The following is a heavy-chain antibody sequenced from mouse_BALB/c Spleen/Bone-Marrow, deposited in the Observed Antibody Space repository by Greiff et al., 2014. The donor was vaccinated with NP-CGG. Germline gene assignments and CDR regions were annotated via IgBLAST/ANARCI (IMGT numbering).Heavy chain of an antibody. V-gene: IGHV5-6*02. CDR3: ARQTYYDYDGYFDY. D-gene: IGHD2-4*01. Sequence: DVKLVESGGDLVKPGGSLKLSCAASGFTFSSYGMSWVRQTPDKRLEWVATISSGGSYTYYPDSVKGRFTISRDSAKNTLYLQMSSLKSEDTAMYYCARQTYYDYDGYFDYWGQGTTLTVSS. CDR2: ISSGGSYT. CDR1: GFTFSSYG. J-gene: IGHJ2*01.